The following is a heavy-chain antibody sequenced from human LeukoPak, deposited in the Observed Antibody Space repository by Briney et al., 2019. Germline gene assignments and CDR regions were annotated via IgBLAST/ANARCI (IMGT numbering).Heavy chain of an antibody. Sequence: GGSLRLSCAASGFTFSSYAMSWVRQAPGKGLEWVSAISGSGGSTYYADSVKGRLTISRDNSKNTLYLQMNSLRAEDTAVYYCAKVRRLLWFGEPGPDYWGQGTLVTVSS. D-gene: IGHD3-10*01. V-gene: IGHV3-23*01. CDR1: GFTFSSYA. CDR3: AKVRRLLWFGEPGPDY. J-gene: IGHJ4*02. CDR2: ISGSGGST.